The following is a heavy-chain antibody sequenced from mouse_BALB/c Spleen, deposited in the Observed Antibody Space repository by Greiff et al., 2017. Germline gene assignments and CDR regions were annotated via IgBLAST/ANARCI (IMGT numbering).Heavy chain of an antibody. CDR2: ISSGGGST. CDR1: GFAFSSYD. V-gene: IGHV5-12-1*01. D-gene: IGHD4-1*02. J-gene: IGHJ3*01. CDR3: ANQLAWFAY. Sequence: EGQRVESGGGLVKPGGSLKLSCAASGFAFSSYDMSWVRQTPEKRLEWVAYISSGGGSTYYPDTVKGRFTISRDNAKNTLYLQMSSLKSEDTAMYYCANQLAWFAYWGQGTLVTVSA.